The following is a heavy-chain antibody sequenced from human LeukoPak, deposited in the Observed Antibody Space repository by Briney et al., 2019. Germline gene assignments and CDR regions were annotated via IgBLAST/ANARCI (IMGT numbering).Heavy chain of an antibody. CDR1: GGSISSSNYY. Sequence: SQTLSLTCSVSGGSISSSNYYWSWIRQPAGKGLEWIGRIYTSESTNYNPSLKSRVTMSVDTSRNQFSLKLSSVTAADAAVYYCARGLWFGDENPPYFDYWGQGILVTVSS. J-gene: IGHJ4*02. V-gene: IGHV4-61*02. D-gene: IGHD3-10*01. CDR3: ARGLWFGDENPPYFDY. CDR2: IYTSEST.